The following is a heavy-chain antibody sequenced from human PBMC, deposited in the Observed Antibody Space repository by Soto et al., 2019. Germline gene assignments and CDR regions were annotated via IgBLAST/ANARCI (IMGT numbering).Heavy chain of an antibody. CDR3: ASFSLGYCSGGSCPEEYFQH. Sequence: QVRLQESGPGLVKPSETLSLTCTVSGGSISSYYWSWIRQPPGKGLEWIGSIYYSGSTNYNPSLKSRVTISVDTSKNQFSLKLSSVTAADTAVYYCASFSLGYCSGGSCPEEYFQHWGQGTLVTVSS. V-gene: IGHV4-59*01. CDR2: IYYSGST. D-gene: IGHD2-15*01. CDR1: GGSISSYY. J-gene: IGHJ1*01.